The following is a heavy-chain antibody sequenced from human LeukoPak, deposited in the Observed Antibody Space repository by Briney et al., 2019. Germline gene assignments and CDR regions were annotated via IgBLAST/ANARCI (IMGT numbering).Heavy chain of an antibody. J-gene: IGHJ4*02. CDR3: AREWGGGRPSSYFDY. Sequence: SETPSLTCTVSGGSISSGGYYWSWIRQHPGKGLEWIGSIYHSGSTYYNPSLKSRVTISVDTSKNQFSLKLSSVTAADTAVYYCAREWGGGRPSSYFDYWGQGTLVTVSS. CDR2: IYHSGST. V-gene: IGHV4-39*07. CDR1: GGSISSGGYY. D-gene: IGHD3-16*01.